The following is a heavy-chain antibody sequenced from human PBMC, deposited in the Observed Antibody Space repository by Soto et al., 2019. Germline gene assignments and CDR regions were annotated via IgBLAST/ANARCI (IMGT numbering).Heavy chain of an antibody. CDR3: TTGIYYDILTGYHNVAY. J-gene: IGHJ4*02. CDR2: IKSKTDGGTA. Sequence: LRLSCVASGFNLSHPWMTWVRQAAGKGLEWVGRIKSKTDGGTADYAAPVKGRATISRDDSKNTVYLQMNSPKTEDTAVYYCTTGIYYDILTGYHNVAYWGQGALVTVSS. D-gene: IGHD3-9*01. V-gene: IGHV3-15*01. CDR1: GFNLSHPW.